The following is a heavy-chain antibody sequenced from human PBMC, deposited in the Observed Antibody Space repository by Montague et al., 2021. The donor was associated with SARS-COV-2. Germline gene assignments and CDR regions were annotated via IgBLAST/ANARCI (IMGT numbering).Heavy chain of an antibody. CDR3: AVNSNYYYYYGMDV. Sequence: SETLSLTCTVSGYSISSGYYWGWIRQPPGKGLKWIGSIYHSGSTYYNPSLKSRVTISVDTSKNQFSLKLSSVTAADTAVYYCAVNSNYYYYYGMDVWGQGTTVTASS. J-gene: IGHJ6*02. V-gene: IGHV4-38-2*02. D-gene: IGHD4-11*01. CDR2: IYHSGST. CDR1: GYSISSGYY.